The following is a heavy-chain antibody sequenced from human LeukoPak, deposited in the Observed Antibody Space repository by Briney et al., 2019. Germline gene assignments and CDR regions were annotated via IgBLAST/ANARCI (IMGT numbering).Heavy chain of an antibody. CDR1: GGSISSSSYY. D-gene: IGHD3-16*02. V-gene: IGHV4-39*07. Sequence: ETLSLTCTVSGGSISSSSYYWGWIRQPPGKGLEWIGSIYYSGSTYYNPSLESRVTMSLDTSKNQFSLKLSSVTAADTAVYYCARDENGYVWGSFRAWGQGTLVTVSS. J-gene: IGHJ5*02. CDR2: IYYSGST. CDR3: ARDENGYVWGSFRA.